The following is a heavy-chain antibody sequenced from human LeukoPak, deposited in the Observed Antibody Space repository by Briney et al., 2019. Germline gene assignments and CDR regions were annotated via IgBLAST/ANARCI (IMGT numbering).Heavy chain of an antibody. J-gene: IGHJ4*02. V-gene: IGHV1-2*02. D-gene: IGHD3-22*01. CDR3: AWIPYYYDSSGRGYFDY. CDR2: INPNSGGT. Sequence: ASVKVSCKASGYTFTVYYMHWVRQAPGQGVDWMGWINPNSGGTNYAQKFQGRVTMTRDTSISTAYMELTRLRSDDTAVYYCAWIPYYYDSSGRGYFDYWGQGTLVTVSS. CDR1: GYTFTVYY.